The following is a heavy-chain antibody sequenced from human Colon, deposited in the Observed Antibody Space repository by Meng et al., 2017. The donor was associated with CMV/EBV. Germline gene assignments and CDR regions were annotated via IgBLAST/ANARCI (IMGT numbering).Heavy chain of an antibody. CDR3: AKAPTRRYYFDS. CDR1: GFSITAYA. CDR2: ISASGYYT. J-gene: IGHJ4*02. Sequence: CAASGFSITAYAVHWVRQAPGKGLEWVSVISASGYYTFYAESVKGRFTIGRDISKNTVYLQTSSLRAEDTAVYFCAKAPTRRYYFDSWGQGSLVTVSS. V-gene: IGHV3-23*01. D-gene: IGHD5-24*01.